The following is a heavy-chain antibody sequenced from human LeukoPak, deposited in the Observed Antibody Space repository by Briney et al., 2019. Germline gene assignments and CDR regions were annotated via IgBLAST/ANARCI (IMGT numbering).Heavy chain of an antibody. CDR1: GGSISSGGYY. J-gene: IGHJ4*02. CDR3: ARDPSGRSSYFDY. V-gene: IGHV4-31*03. CDR2: IYYSGST. D-gene: IGHD5-12*01. Sequence: PSQTLSLTCTVSGGSISSGGYYWSWIRQHPGKGLEWIGYIYYSGSTYYNPSLKIRVTISVDTSKNQFSLKLSSVTAADTAVYYCARDPSGRSSYFDYWGQGTLVTVSS.